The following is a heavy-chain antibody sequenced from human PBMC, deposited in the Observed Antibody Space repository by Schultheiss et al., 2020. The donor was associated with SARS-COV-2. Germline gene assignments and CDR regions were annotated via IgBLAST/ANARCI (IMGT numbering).Heavy chain of an antibody. D-gene: IGHD1-26*01. J-gene: IGHJ4*02. CDR3: ARGSRIVGGLDY. CDR2: IYHSGST. Sequence: SQTLSLTCAVSGYSISSGYYWGWIRQPPGKGLEWIGSIYHSGSTYYNPSLKSRVTISVDTSKNQFSLKLSSVTAADTAVYYCARGSRIVGGLDYWGQGTLVTVSS. V-gene: IGHV4-38-2*01. CDR1: GYSISSGYY.